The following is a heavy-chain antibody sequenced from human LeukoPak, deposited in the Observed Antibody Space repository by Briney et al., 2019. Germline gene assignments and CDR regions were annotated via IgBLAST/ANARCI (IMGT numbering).Heavy chain of an antibody. CDR1: GITFDDYA. V-gene: IGHV3-9*01. CDR3: AKTHYYDSSGYYFDY. D-gene: IGHD3-22*01. J-gene: IGHJ4*02. Sequence: PGRSLRLSCAASGITFDDYAMHWVRQAPGKGLEWVSGISWNSGSIGYADSVKGRFTISRDNAKNSLYLQMNSLRAEDTALYYCAKTHYYDSSGYYFDYWGQGTLVTVSS. CDR2: ISWNSGSI.